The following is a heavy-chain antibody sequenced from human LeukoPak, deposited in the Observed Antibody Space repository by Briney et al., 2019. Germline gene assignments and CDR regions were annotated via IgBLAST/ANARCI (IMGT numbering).Heavy chain of an antibody. J-gene: IGHJ5*02. CDR2: INPNSGGT. V-gene: IGHV1-2*02. D-gene: IGHD2-2*01. CDR3: ARDGTLLSIWYQLPPFDP. CDR1: GYTFTGYY. Sequence: ASVKVSCKASGYTFTGYYMHWLRQAPGQGLEWMGWINPNSGGTNYAQKFQGRVTMTRDTSISTAYMELSRLRSDDTAVYYCARDGTLLSIWYQLPPFDPWGQGTLVTVSS.